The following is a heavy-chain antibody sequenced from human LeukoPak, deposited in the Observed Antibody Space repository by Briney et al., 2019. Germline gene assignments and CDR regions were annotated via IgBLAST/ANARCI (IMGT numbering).Heavy chain of an antibody. CDR3: ARTIFSGTEPFDI. Sequence: SETLSLTCTVSGGSISSYYWSWIRQPPGKGLEWIGYIYYSGSTNYNPSLKSRVTISVVTSKNQFSLKLNSVTAADTAVYYCARTIFSGTEPFDIWGQGTMVTVSS. CDR1: GGSISSYY. V-gene: IGHV4-59*08. D-gene: IGHD3-3*01. J-gene: IGHJ3*02. CDR2: IYYSGST.